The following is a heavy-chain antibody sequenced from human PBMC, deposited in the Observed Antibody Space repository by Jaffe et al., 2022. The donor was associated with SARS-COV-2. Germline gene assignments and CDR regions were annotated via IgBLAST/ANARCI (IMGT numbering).Heavy chain of an antibody. D-gene: IGHD3-9*01. CDR3: AKDPYFDWLQIDC. V-gene: IGHV3-23*04. J-gene: IGHJ4*02. CDR2: IIGSGVNT. CDR1: GFTFNNYA. Sequence: EVQLVESGGGLVQPGGSLRLSCVASGFTFNNYAMSWVRQAPGKGLEWVSSIIGSGVNTYYADSVKGRFTISRDNSKDTLYLQMTSLRADDTAVYYCAKDPYFDWLQIDCWGQGTLVTVSS.